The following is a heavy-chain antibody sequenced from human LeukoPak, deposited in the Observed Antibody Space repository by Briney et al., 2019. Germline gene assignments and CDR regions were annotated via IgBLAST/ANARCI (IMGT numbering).Heavy chain of an antibody. V-gene: IGHV4-61*01. CDR3: ARGVWFGELSY. CDR1: GGSVSSGSYY. D-gene: IGHD3-10*01. CDR2: IYYSGST. Sequence: SETLSLTCTVSGGSVSSGSYYWSWIRQPPGKGLEWIGYIYYSGSTNYNPSLKSRVTISVDTSKNQFSLKLSSVTAADTAVYYCARGVWFGELSYWGQGTLVTVSS. J-gene: IGHJ4*02.